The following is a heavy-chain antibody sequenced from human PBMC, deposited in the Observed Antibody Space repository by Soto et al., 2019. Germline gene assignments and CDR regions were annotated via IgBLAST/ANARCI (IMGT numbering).Heavy chain of an antibody. Sequence: ASVKVSCKASGDTSTNYQVHWVRQAPGQGLEWMGIINPSGSSTTTYAQKFQGRLTMARDTSTTTVSMELSSLRSEDTAVYYCARDRYSSPGTFDIWGQGTLVT. V-gene: IGHV1-46*01. CDR1: GDTSTNYQ. CDR2: INPSGSSTT. CDR3: ARDRYSSPGTFDI. D-gene: IGHD3-16*02. J-gene: IGHJ3*02.